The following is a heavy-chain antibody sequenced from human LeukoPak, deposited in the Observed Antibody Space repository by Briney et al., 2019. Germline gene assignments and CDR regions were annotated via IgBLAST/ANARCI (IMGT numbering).Heavy chain of an antibody. CDR3: MSAHGY. CDR1: GLTVSSNY. CDR2: ILPGGKES. J-gene: IGHJ4*02. V-gene: IGHV3-7*01. Sequence: GESLRLSCAASGLTVSSNYMTWVRQAPGKGLEWVATILPGGKESYRVDSVKGRFIISRDNAKNSLFLQMNSLRGDDTALYYCMSAHGYWGQGTLVTVSS.